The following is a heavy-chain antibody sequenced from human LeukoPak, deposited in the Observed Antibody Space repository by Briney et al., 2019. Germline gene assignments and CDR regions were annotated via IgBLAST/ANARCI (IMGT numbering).Heavy chain of an antibody. Sequence: GESLMISCKGSGYSFTSYWIGWVRQMPGKGLEWMGIIYPGDSDTRYSPSFQGQVTISADKSISTAYLQWSSLKASDTAMYYCARSGFSAKYCSSTSCSSHFDYWGQGTLVTVSS. D-gene: IGHD2-2*01. CDR2: IYPGDSDT. CDR1: GYSFTSYW. V-gene: IGHV5-51*01. CDR3: ARSGFSAKYCSSTSCSSHFDY. J-gene: IGHJ4*02.